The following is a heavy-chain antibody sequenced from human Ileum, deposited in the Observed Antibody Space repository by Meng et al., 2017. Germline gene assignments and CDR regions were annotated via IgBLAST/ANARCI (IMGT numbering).Heavy chain of an antibody. Sequence: PQQDSRPAWLEPSGPMSLTCVVSGDPSSSSNWWNWSRQPQGKGLEWIGAIFHTGSTNYNPSLKSRVTISADKSKNQFSLNLSSVTAADTAVYYCATNKNKKIDYWGQGTLVTVSS. D-gene: IGHD2/OR15-2a*01. CDR3: ATNKNKKIDY. J-gene: IGHJ4*02. CDR2: IFHTGST. CDR1: GDPSSSSNW. V-gene: IGHV4-4*02.